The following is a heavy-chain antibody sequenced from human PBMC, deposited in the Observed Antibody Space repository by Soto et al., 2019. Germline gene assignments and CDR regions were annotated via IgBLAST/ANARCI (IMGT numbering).Heavy chain of an antibody. V-gene: IGHV3-66*01. CDR1: GFTVSSNY. CDR3: GRDRAVGATDY. D-gene: IGHD1-26*01. Sequence: EVQLVESGGGLVQPGGSLRLSCAASGFTVSSNYMSWVRQAPGKGLEWVAVIYSGGSTYYADSVKGRVIISRDNSENTLLNQMNSLRVEDTAVYYCGRDRAVGATDYWGQGPLVTVS. CDR2: IYSGGST. J-gene: IGHJ4*02.